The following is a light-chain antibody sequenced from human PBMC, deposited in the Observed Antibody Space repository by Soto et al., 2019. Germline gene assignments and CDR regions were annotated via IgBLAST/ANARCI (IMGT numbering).Light chain of an antibody. Sequence: DIQMTQSPSTLSASVGDRVTITCRASQNINNWMAWYHQKPGEAPKLLIYDAFSLQTGVPFTFSGSGSGTEFSINISSLQPDDFGTYYCQQYHTFPLTFGGGTKVEIK. CDR2: DAF. V-gene: IGKV1-5*01. CDR3: QQYHTFPLT. CDR1: QNINNW. J-gene: IGKJ4*01.